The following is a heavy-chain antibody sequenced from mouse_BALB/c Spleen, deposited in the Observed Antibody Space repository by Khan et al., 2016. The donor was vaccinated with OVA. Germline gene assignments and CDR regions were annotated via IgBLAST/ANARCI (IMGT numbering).Heavy chain of an antibody. CDR1: GYSITSGYA. J-gene: IGHJ2*01. D-gene: IGHD1-1*01. CDR2: ISYSGVT. V-gene: IGHV3-2*02. Sequence: EVQLVESGPGLVKPSQSLSLTCTVTGYSITSGYAWNWIRQFPGNKLEWMGYISYSGVTSSTPSLKSRISITRDTSKNQFFLQLNSVTTEDTATYYCARGNYYGYYFDYWGKGTTLTVSS. CDR3: ARGNYYGYYFDY.